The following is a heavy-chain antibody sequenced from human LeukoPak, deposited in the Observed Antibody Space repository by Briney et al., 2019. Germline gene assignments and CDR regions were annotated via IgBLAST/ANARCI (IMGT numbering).Heavy chain of an antibody. D-gene: IGHD3-22*01. CDR1: GGSISGSSYY. V-gene: IGHV4-39*01. CDR3: ARHVSSSVYKPFDY. J-gene: IGHJ4*02. CDR2: IHYSGST. Sequence: SETLSLTCTVSGGSISGSSYYWGWIRQPPGKGLEWIGSIHYSGSTFYNPSLKSRVTISVDTSKNQFSLKLSSVTAADTAVYYCARHVSSSVYKPFDYWGQGTLVTVSS.